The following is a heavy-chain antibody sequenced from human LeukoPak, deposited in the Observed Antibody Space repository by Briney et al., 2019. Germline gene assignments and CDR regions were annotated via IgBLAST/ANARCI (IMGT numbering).Heavy chain of an antibody. CDR3: ARVHWGSSGYFQY. V-gene: IGHV3-21*01. Sequence: PGGSLKLSLAGSGFPFRCYSMNLVRPAPGKGLEWVSLIITSSSYIYYADSVKGRFTISRDNAKNSLYLQMNTLRAEDTAVYYCARVHWGSSGYFQYGGESTLGTVSS. CDR1: GFPFRCYS. D-gene: IGHD6-19*01. CDR2: IITSSSYI. J-gene: IGHJ1*01.